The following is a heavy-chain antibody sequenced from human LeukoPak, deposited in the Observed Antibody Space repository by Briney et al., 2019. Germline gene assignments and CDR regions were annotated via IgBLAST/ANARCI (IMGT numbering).Heavy chain of an antibody. CDR3: TKRPVVVITTPYFDY. Sequence: GGSLRLSCAASGSTFSSYAVSWVRQAPGKGLEWVSTISGSGTTTYYADSVKGRFTISRDNSKNTLYLQMNSLRAEDTAVYYCTKRPVVVITTPYFDYWGQGTLVTVSS. J-gene: IGHJ4*02. D-gene: IGHD3-22*01. V-gene: IGHV3-23*01. CDR2: ISGSGTTT. CDR1: GSTFSSYA.